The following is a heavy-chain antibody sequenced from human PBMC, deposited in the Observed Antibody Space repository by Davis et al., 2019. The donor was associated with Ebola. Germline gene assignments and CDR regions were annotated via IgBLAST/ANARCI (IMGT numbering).Heavy chain of an antibody. V-gene: IGHV4-4*07. CDR3: ATGEDAFWSGYLDY. Sequence: PSETLTLTCTASGGSFSSYHWSWIRQPAGKGLEWIGRLHTSGSTNYNPSLKSRVTMSIDTSKNQFSLKLSSVTAADTAVYYCATGEDAFWSGYLDYWGQGTLVTVSS. J-gene: IGHJ4*02. CDR2: LHTSGST. CDR1: GGSFSSYH. D-gene: IGHD3-3*01.